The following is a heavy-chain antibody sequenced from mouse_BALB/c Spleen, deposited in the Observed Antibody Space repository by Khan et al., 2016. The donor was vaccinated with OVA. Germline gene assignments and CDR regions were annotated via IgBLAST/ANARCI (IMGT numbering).Heavy chain of an antibody. D-gene: IGHD1-2*01. CDR2: ISYSGSN. V-gene: IGHV3-2*02. CDR1: GYSITSGYG. Sequence: DVKLQESGPGLVKPSQSLSLTCTVTGYSITSGYGWNWIRQFPGNKLEWMGYISYSGSNNYNPSLKSRISITRDTSKNQFFLQLNSVTTEDTATYYCARTARIKYWCQGTTLTVSS. J-gene: IGHJ2*01. CDR3: ARTARIKY.